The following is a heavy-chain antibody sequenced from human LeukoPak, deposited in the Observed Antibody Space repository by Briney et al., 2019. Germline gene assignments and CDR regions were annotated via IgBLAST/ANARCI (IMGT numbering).Heavy chain of an antibody. CDR1: GGSITRGSYY. J-gene: IGHJ4*01. CDR3: ARGTGSLFY. Sequence: SETLSLTCAVSGGSITRGSYYWTWIRQPAGKALEWIGHVFTSGNTNYNPSLKVRVTISIETSKSQFSLNLNSVTAADTAVYYCARGTGSLFYWGHGILVTVSS. V-gene: IGHV4-61*09. CDR2: VFTSGNT. D-gene: IGHD3-10*01.